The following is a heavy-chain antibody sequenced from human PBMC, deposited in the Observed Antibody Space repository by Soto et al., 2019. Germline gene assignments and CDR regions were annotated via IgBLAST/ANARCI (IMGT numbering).Heavy chain of an antibody. Sequence: EVQLVESGGGLVQPGGSLKLSCAASGFTFSGSAMHWVRQASGKGLEWVGRIRSKANSYATAYAASVKGRFTISRDDSKTTAYLQMNSLKTEDTAVYYCTSPYSGSYSGMDVWGQGTTVTVSS. CDR1: GFTFSGSA. V-gene: IGHV3-73*02. D-gene: IGHD1-26*01. CDR2: IRSKANSYAT. J-gene: IGHJ6*02. CDR3: TSPYSGSYSGMDV.